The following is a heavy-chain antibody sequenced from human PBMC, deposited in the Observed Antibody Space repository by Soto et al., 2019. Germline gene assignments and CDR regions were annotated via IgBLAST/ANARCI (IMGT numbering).Heavy chain of an antibody. J-gene: IGHJ6*03. Sequence: ASVKVSCKVSGYTLTELSMHWVRQAPGKGLEWMGGFDPEDGETIYAQKFQGRVTMTEDTSTDTAYMELSSLRSEDTAVYYCATSAMVRGVRNGGLYYYYMDVWGKGTTVTVSS. CDR2: FDPEDGET. CDR3: ATSAMVRGVRNGGLYYYYMDV. V-gene: IGHV1-24*01. D-gene: IGHD3-10*01. CDR1: GYTLTELS.